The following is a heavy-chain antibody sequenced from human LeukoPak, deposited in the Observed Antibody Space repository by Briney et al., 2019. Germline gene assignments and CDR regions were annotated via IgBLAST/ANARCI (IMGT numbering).Heavy chain of an antibody. CDR2: ISTNGVNT. V-gene: IGHV3-64*04. CDR3: ARFPSSGYYDAFDI. D-gene: IGHD3-22*01. Sequence: GGSLRLSCSASGFTFSHYAMHWVRQAPGKRLEYVSAISTNGVNTLYTDSVKGRFTISRDNAKNSLYLQMNSLRAEDTAVYYCARFPSSGYYDAFDIWGQGTMVTVSS. J-gene: IGHJ3*02. CDR1: GFTFSHYA.